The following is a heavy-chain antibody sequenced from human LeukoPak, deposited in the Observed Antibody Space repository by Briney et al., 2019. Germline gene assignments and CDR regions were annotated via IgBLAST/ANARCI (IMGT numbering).Heavy chain of an antibody. J-gene: IGHJ4*01. V-gene: IGHV3-23*01. CDR1: GFTFSSYA. D-gene: IGHD3-3*01. Sequence: GGSLRLSCAASGFTFSSYAMSWVRQAPGKGLEWVSTVSGNGGITYYADSMKGRFTISRDNSKNTLFLQMNSLRGEDTAVYYCAKDPVYGSGQSHPSDYWGQGTLVTVSS. CDR3: AKDPVYGSGQSHPSDY. CDR2: VSGNGGIT.